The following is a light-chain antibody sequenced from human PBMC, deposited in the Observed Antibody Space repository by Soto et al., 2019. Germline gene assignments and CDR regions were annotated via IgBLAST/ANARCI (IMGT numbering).Light chain of an antibody. CDR3: LQESNYPLT. CDR2: SAS. J-gene: IGKJ4*01. Sequence: IQMTQSASSLSASVGDIVTITCRASQGVRDDVGWYQQKPGKDPKLLIYSASTLQSGVPSRFSGSGSGTDFTLTISSLQPEDFATYYCLQESNYPLTFGGGTKVEIK. CDR1: QGVRDD. V-gene: IGKV1-6*01.